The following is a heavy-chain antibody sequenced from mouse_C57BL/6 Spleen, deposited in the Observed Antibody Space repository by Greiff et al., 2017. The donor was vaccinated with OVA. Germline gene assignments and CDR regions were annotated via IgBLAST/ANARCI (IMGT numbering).Heavy chain of an antibody. CDR2: ILPGSGST. CDR3: AIGFYYGNYGYALDY. D-gene: IGHD2-1*01. Sequence: VQVEQSGAELMKPGASVKLSCKATGYTFTGYWIEWVKQRPGHGLEWIGEILPGSGSTNYNEKFKGKATFTADTHSNTAYMQLSSLTSDSSAIYYCAIGFYYGNYGYALDYWGQGTSLTVSS. V-gene: IGHV1-9*01. CDR1: GYTFTGYW. J-gene: IGHJ4*01.